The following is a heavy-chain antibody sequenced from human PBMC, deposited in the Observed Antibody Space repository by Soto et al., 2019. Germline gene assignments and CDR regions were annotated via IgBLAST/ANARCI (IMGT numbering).Heavy chain of an antibody. CDR2: ISGSGGST. Sequence: PGGSLRLSCAASGFTFSSYAMSWVRQAPGKGLEWVSAISGSGGSTYYADSVKGRFTISRDNSKNTLYLKMNSLRAEDTAVYYCAKDYYDSSGYPTGLFDYWGQGALVTVSS. CDR3: AKDYYDSSGYPTGLFDY. D-gene: IGHD3-22*01. V-gene: IGHV3-23*01. CDR1: GFTFSSYA. J-gene: IGHJ4*02.